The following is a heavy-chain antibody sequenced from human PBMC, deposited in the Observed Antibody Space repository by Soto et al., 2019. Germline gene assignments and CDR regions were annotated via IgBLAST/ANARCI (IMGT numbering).Heavy chain of an antibody. CDR2: ISSSSSCI. Sequence: PGGSLRLSCAASGFTFSSYSMNWVRQAPGKGLEWVSSISSSSSCIYYADSVKGRFTISRDNAKNSLYLQMNSLRAEDTAVYYCARSTPYYYYGMDVWGQGTTVTVSS. CDR1: GFTFSSYS. D-gene: IGHD2-15*01. V-gene: IGHV3-21*01. J-gene: IGHJ6*02. CDR3: ARSTPYYYYGMDV.